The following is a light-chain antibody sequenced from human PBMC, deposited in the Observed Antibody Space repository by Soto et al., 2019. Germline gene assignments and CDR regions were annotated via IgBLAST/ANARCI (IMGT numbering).Light chain of an antibody. CDR2: ANS. CDR3: QSYDSSLSGSLV. CDR1: SSNFGAGYD. J-gene: IGLJ2*01. V-gene: IGLV1-40*01. Sequence: QSVLTQPPSVSGAPGQRITISCTGSSSNFGAGYDVHWYQQLPGTAPKLLIYANSNQPSGVPDRFSGSKSGTSASLAITGLQAEDEADYYCQSYDSSLSGSLVFGGGTQLTVL.